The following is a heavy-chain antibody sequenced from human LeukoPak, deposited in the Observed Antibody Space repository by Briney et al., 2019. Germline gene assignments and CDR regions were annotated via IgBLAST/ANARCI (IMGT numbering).Heavy chain of an antibody. V-gene: IGHV1-2*02. CDR3: ARARGYSGYVLPFDY. J-gene: IGHJ4*02. D-gene: IGHD5-12*01. CDR1: GYTFTGYY. CDR2: INPNSGGT. Sequence: ASVKVSCKASGYTFTGYYMHWVRQAPGQGLEWMGWINPNSGGTNYAQKFQGRVTMTRDTSISTAYMELSGLRSDDTAVYYCARARGYSGYVLPFDYWGQGTLVTVSS.